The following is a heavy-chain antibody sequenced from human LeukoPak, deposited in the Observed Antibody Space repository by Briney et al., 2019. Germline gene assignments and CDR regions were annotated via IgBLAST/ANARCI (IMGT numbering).Heavy chain of an antibody. CDR3: ARVHYYDSSGYPLFDY. J-gene: IGHJ4*02. CDR1: GGSISGYY. Sequence: SETLSLTCTVSGGSISGYYWSWIRQPPGKGLEWIGYIYYSGSTNYNPSLKSRVTISVDTSKNQFSLKLSSVTAADTAVYYCARVHYYDSSGYPLFDYWGQGTLVTVSS. D-gene: IGHD3-22*01. V-gene: IGHV4-59*01. CDR2: IYYSGST.